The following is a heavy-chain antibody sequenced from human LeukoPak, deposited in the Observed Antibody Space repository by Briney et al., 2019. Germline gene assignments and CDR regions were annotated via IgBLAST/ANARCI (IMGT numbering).Heavy chain of an antibody. J-gene: IGHJ4*02. CDR3: ASGAGWLIDY. CDR1: GGHICSVY. Sequence: PSETLSLTCSVSGGHICSVYWNWIRPPPGEGLEWIGYIDNSGSTKYNPSLQSRITMSRDTSKKQFSLKLTSVTAADTAMYYCASGAGWLIDYWGQGTLVSVSS. CDR2: IDNSGST. D-gene: IGHD6-19*01. V-gene: IGHV4-4*08.